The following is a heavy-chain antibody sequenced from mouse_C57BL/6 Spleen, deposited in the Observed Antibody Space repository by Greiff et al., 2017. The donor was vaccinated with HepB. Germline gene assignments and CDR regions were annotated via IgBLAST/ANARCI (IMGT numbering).Heavy chain of an antibody. CDR1: GYSITSGYY. CDR3: ARRLTGYFDY. J-gene: IGHJ2*01. D-gene: IGHD3-2*02. V-gene: IGHV3-6*01. Sequence: EVKLMESGPGLVKPSQSLSLTCSVTGYSITSGYYWNWIRQFPGNKLEWMGYISYDGSNNYNPSLKNRISITRDTSKNQFFLKLNSVTTEDTATYYCARRLTGYFDYWGQGTTLTVSS. CDR2: ISYDGSN.